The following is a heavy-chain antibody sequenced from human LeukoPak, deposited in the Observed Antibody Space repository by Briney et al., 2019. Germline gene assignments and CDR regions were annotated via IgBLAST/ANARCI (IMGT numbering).Heavy chain of an antibody. J-gene: IGHJ5*02. CDR3: ASICSSTSCYGFRGDWFDP. D-gene: IGHD2-2*01. V-gene: IGHV1-8*01. Sequence: GASVKVSCKASGYTFTSYDINWVRQATGQGLEWMGWMNPNSGNTGYAQKFQGRVTMTRNTSISTAYMELSSLRSEDTAVHYCASICSSTSCYGFRGDWFDPWGQGTLVTVSS. CDR2: MNPNSGNT. CDR1: GYTFTSYD.